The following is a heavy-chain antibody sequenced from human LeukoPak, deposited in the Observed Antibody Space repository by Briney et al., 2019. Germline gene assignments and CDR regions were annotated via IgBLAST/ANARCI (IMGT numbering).Heavy chain of an antibody. D-gene: IGHD1-7*01. J-gene: IGHJ4*02. Sequence: SETLSLTCTVSGGSISSSSYYWGWIRQPTGKGLEWIGSIYYSGSTYYNPSLKSRVTISVDTSKNQFSLKLSSVTAADTAVYYCAREVTGTIARWGQGTLVTVSS. CDR1: GGSISSSSYY. V-gene: IGHV4-39*07. CDR2: IYYSGST. CDR3: AREVTGTIAR.